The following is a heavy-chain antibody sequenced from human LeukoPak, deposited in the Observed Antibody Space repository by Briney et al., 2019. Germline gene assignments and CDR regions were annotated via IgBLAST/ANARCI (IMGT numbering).Heavy chain of an antibody. Sequence: SQTLSLTCTVSGGSMSSGGYYWSWIRQHPGKGLEWIGYIYYSGSTYYNPSLKSRVTISVDTSKNQFSLKLSSVTAADTAVYYCARDRRGYFDYWGQGTLVTVSS. D-gene: IGHD3-10*01. CDR3: ARDRRGYFDY. V-gene: IGHV4-31*03. CDR2: IYYSGST. CDR1: GGSMSSGGYY. J-gene: IGHJ4*02.